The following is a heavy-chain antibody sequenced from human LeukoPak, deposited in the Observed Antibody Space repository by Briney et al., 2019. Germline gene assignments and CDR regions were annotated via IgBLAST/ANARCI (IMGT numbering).Heavy chain of an antibody. V-gene: IGHV4-39*01. Sequence: PSETLSLTCTVSGGSISSSSYYWGWIRQPPGKGLEWIGSIYYSGSTYYNPSLKSRVTISVDTSKNQFSLKLSSVTAADTAVYYCAGRPYYYDSSGSILFDYWGQGTLVTVSS. J-gene: IGHJ4*02. CDR2: IYYSGST. CDR1: GGSISSSSYY. CDR3: AGRPYYYDSSGSILFDY. D-gene: IGHD3-22*01.